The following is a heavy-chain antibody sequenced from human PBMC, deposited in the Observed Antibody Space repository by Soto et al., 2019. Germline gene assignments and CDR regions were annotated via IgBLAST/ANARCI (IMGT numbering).Heavy chain of an antibody. J-gene: IGHJ4*02. CDR3: ARGGLEPFEH. D-gene: IGHD1-1*01. V-gene: IGHV3-74*01. CDR1: VFTFRSYW. CDR2: INDYGDRI. Sequence: GGSLRLSCASSVFTFRSYWMHCVRQAPGEWLVWVSRINDYGDRINYADSVKGRFNISRDDAKSELYLQMNSLRAEDTAVYYCARGGLEPFEHWGQGALVTVSS.